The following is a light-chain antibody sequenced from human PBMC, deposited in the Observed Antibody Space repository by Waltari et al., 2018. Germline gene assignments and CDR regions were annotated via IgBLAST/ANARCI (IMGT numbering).Light chain of an antibody. CDR2: VNSDGSH. Sequence: QLVLTQSPSASASLGASVKLTCTLDSGHSSNIVAWLHQHPAKGPRYLMKVNSDGSHSKGDESPDRFSGSSSGAERYLTISSVQSEDEADYYCETGGHGTWVFGGGTKLTVL. CDR1: SGHSSNI. J-gene: IGLJ3*02. V-gene: IGLV4-69*02. CDR3: ETGGHGTWV.